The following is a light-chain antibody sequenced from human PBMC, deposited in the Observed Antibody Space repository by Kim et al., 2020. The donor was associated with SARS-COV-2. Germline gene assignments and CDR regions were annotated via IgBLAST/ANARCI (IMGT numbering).Light chain of an antibody. V-gene: IGLV3-9*01. CDR1: NIGGKN. Sequence: SYELTQPLSVSVALGQTARITCGGNNIGGKNVHWYQQKAGQAPVLFIYRDNNRPSGTPERVSGSNSGNTATLIISRAQAGDEADYYCQVWDSRSEVVFGGGTQLTVL. CDR2: RDN. CDR3: QVWDSRSEVV. J-gene: IGLJ3*02.